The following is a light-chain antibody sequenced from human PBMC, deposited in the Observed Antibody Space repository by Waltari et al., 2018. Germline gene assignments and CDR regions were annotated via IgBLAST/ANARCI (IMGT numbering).Light chain of an antibody. V-gene: IGKV3-20*01. J-gene: IGKJ1*01. CDR1: QSVGRS. CDR2: GAS. Sequence: ATLSCRASQSVGRSLAWYQQKPGQAPRLLIYGASSRATGIPDRFSGSGSGTDFSLTISRLEPEDFAVYYCQHYVRLPATFGQGTKVEIK. CDR3: QHYVRLPAT.